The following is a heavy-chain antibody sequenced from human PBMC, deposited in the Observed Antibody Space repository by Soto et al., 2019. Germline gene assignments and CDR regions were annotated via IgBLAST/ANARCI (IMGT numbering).Heavy chain of an antibody. D-gene: IGHD2-21*01. Sequence: QITLKESGPTLVKPTQTLTLTCTFSGFSLTADGVGVDWIRQPPGKALEWLALIYWDDDQRYSPSLKTRLTITKDTSKNQVVLTMTNMDPVDTGTYYCAHAYGGTSWPNDAFDVWGQGTVVTVSS. J-gene: IGHJ3*01. CDR3: AHAYGGTSWPNDAFDV. V-gene: IGHV2-5*02. CDR1: GFSLTADGVG. CDR2: IYWDDDQ.